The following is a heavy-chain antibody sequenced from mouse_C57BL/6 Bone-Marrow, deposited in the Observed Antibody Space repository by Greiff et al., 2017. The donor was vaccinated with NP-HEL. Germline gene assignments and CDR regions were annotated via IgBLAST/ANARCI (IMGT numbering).Heavy chain of an antibody. Sequence: EVQLVESGGGLVKPGGSLKLSCAASGFTFSSYAMSWVRQTPEKRLEWVATISAGGSYTYYPDNVKGRFTISRDNAKNNLYLQMSHLKSEDTAMYYCARGGVPHFDYWGQGTTLTVSS. CDR3: ARGGVPHFDY. CDR2: ISAGGSYT. CDR1: GFTFSSYA. J-gene: IGHJ2*01. V-gene: IGHV5-4*01.